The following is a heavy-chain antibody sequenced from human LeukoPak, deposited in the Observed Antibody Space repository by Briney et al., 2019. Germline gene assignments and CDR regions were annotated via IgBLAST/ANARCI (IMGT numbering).Heavy chain of an antibody. CDR2: ISSSSYT. Sequence: PGGSLRLSCAASGFTFTDYYMTWIRQAPGKGLEWVSYISSSSYTDYADSVKGRFTISRDNAKNSLYLQMNSLRAEDTAVYYCARGGTDSYGLRRIDSWGQGTLVTVSS. V-gene: IGHV3-11*05. CDR1: GFTFTDYY. D-gene: IGHD5-18*01. CDR3: ARGGTDSYGLRRIDS. J-gene: IGHJ4*02.